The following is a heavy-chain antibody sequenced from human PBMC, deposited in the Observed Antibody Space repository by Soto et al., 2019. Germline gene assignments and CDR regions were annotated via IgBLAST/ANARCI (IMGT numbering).Heavy chain of an antibody. D-gene: IGHD1-26*01. CDR3: ARDDSGFSGSHYIDYFNY. CDR2: INAGNGNI. CDR1: GYTFTSYA. Sequence: GASVKVSCKASGYTFTSYAMHWVRQAPGQRLEWMGWINAGNGNIKYSQKFKGRVTFTRDTSAGTVYMQLSSLTSEDTAVYYCARDDSGFSGSHYIDYFNYWGQGALVTVSS. J-gene: IGHJ4*02. V-gene: IGHV1-3*01.